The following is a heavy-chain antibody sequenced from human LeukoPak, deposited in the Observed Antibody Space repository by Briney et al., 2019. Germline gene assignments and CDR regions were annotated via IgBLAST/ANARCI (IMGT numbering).Heavy chain of an antibody. D-gene: IGHD3-10*01. J-gene: IGHJ4*02. CDR1: GYTFTSYG. Sequence: ASVKVSCKASGYTFTSYGISWVRQAPGQGLEWMGWISAYNGNTNYAQKLQGRVTMTTDTSTSTAYMELRSLRSDDTAVYYCARVIYGSGSPDLGYWGQGTLVTVSS. CDR3: ARVIYGSGSPDLGY. CDR2: ISAYNGNT. V-gene: IGHV1-18*01.